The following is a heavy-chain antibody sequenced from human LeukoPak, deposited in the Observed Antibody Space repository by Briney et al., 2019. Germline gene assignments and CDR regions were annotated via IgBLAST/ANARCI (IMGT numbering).Heavy chain of an antibody. CDR2: MTPNSGST. V-gene: IGHV1-8*01. CDR1: GSTFTGLD. Sequence: GASVKVSCKAFGSTFTGLDINWVRQAPGRGLEWMGWMTPNSGSTGYAQKFQDRFTMTRNTSINTVYMEVSSLRSEDTAIYYCATATSGARYGMDVWGQGTLVTVSS. D-gene: IGHD2-8*02. J-gene: IGHJ6*02. CDR3: ATATSGARYGMDV.